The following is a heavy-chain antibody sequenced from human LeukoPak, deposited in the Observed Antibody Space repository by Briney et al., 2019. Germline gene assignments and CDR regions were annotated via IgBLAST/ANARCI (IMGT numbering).Heavy chain of an antibody. CDR2: IRSKTYGGTT. V-gene: IGHV3-49*04. D-gene: IGHD1-1*01. J-gene: IGHJ4*02. CDR3: TNEYFDY. CDR1: GFTFCDYA. Sequence: GGSLRLSCTPSGFTFCDYAVNWVRQAPGQGLEWVGFIRSKTYGGTTEYAASVKGRFTISRDDSKSIAYLQLNSLKTEDTAVYYCTNEYFDYWGQGTLVTVSS.